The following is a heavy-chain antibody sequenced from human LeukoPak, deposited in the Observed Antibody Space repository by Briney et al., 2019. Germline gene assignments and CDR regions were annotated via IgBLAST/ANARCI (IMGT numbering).Heavy chain of an antibody. V-gene: IGHV1-69*05. D-gene: IGHD2-2*02. CDR3: ARVNQLLNLDY. Sequence: GASVRVSCKASGGTFSSYAISWVRQAPGQGLEWMGGIIPIFGTANYAQKFQGRVTITTDESTSTAYMELSSLRSEDTAVYYCARVNQLLNLDYWGQGTLVTVSS. CDR1: GGTFSSYA. J-gene: IGHJ4*02. CDR2: IIPIFGTA.